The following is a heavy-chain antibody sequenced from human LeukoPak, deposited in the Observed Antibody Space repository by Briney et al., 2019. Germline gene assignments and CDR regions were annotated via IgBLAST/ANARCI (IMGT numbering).Heavy chain of an antibody. V-gene: IGHV4-4*07. J-gene: IGHJ4*02. D-gene: IGHD6-19*01. CDR3: ARSSDSSGYYGGGIIDY. Sequence: YTNENTFFNPSLKSRVTMSVDTSKNQFSLQLTSVTAADAAVYYCARSSDSSGYYGGGIIDYWGQGTLVTVSS. CDR2: YTNENT.